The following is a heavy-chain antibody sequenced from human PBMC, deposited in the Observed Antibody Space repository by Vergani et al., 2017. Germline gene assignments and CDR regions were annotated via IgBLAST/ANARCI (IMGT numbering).Heavy chain of an antibody. D-gene: IGHD3-10*01. Sequence: QVQLQESGPGLVKPSGTLSLTCAVSGGSISSSNWWSWVRQPPGKGLWWIGEIYHSGSTNYNPSLKSRVTISVDKSKNQFSLKLRAVTAADTAVYYCARDFGYYGSGSYYGGYWGQGTLVTVSS. CDR1: GGSISSSNW. J-gene: IGHJ4*02. CDR3: ARDFGYYGSGSYYGGY. CDR2: IYHSGST. V-gene: IGHV4-4*02.